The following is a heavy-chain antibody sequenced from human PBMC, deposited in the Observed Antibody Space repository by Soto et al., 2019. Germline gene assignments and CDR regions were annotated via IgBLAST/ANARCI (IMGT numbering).Heavy chain of an antibody. Sequence: LETLSLTCTVAGGYIISYYWSWIRQPPGKGLEWIGYIYYSGSTNYNPSLKSRVTISVDTSKNQFSLKLSSVTAADTAVYYCARHFRRISPGYFDYWGQGTLVTVSS. J-gene: IGHJ4*02. CDR2: IYYSGST. CDR3: ARHFRRISPGYFDY. CDR1: GGYIISYY. V-gene: IGHV4-59*08. D-gene: IGHD1-20*01.